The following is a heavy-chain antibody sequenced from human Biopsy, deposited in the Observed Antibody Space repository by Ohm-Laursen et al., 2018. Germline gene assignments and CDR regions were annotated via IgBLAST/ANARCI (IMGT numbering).Heavy chain of an antibody. V-gene: IGHV4-34*01. D-gene: IGHD5-12*01. CDR2: INQSGSA. Sequence: QTLSLTCAVNGESSSGYYWNWIRQPPGKGLEWIGEINQSGSAKYNPSLKRRATLSADSSNSQFSLRLTSVTAADTAIYYCARGSGYFKLDVWGQGTTVTVSS. CDR1: GESSSGYY. J-gene: IGHJ6*02. CDR3: ARGSGYFKLDV.